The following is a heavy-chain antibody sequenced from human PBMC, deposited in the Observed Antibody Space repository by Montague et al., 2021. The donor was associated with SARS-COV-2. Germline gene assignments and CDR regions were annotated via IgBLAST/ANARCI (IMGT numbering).Heavy chain of an antibody. CDR3: ARPGSGYSYGSGAFDY. D-gene: IGHD5-18*01. CDR2: IYYTEXT. J-gene: IGHJ4*02. V-gene: IGHV4-39*01. CDR1: GGSISDSIYY. Sequence: SETLSLTCTVSGGSISDSIYYWDWIRQPPGKGLEWIGSIYYTEXTXYXXXXKXRVTISIDTSKNQFSLKPSSVTAADTAVYYCARPGSGYSYGSGAFDYWGQGTLVTVSS.